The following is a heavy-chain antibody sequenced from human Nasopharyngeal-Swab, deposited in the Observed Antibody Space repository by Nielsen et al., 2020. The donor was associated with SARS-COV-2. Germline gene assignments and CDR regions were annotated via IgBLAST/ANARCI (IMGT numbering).Heavy chain of an antibody. V-gene: IGHV3-23*01. CDR3: ARDQVPHVLLYFGHMDV. J-gene: IGHJ6*02. D-gene: IGHD3-9*01. CDR2: ISGSGDTT. Sequence: GESLKISCAASGFTFSSYAMSWVRQAPGKGLEWVSIISGSGDTTYYADSVNDRFTISRDNSKNTLYLQMNSLRVEDTAVYYCARDQVPHVLLYFGHMDVWGQGTTVTVSS. CDR1: GFTFSSYA.